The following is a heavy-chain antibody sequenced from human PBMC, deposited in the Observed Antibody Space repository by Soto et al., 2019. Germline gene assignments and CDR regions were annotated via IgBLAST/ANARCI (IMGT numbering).Heavy chain of an antibody. J-gene: IGHJ6*03. CDR1: EFTFSGRS. V-gene: IGHV3-74*01. CDR3: ARRWFSPAV. CDR2: IDKVGTDS. D-gene: IGHD3-10*01. Sequence: EVQLVESGGGLVQPGGSLRLSCAASEFTFSGRSVHWVRQAPGKGLVWVSGIDKVGTDSTYADSVKGRFTSSRDNPNNTVSLLMDSLRVEAMAVYSCARRWFSPAVWGKGSTVTVSS.